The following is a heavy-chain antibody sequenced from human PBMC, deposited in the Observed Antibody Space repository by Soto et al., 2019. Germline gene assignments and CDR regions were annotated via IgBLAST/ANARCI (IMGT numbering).Heavy chain of an antibody. D-gene: IGHD2-21*02. Sequence: QVQLMQSRAEVMKPGASVTISCKASGYTFTSYYIHWVRQAPRQGLEWMAIINPRGGSTNYAQKFQGRVTVTRDTSTSTVNMELSSLSSEDTAVYYCARDLTAADYWGQGTLVTVSS. CDR3: ARDLTAADY. V-gene: IGHV1-46*01. J-gene: IGHJ4*02. CDR1: GYTFTSYY. CDR2: INPRGGST.